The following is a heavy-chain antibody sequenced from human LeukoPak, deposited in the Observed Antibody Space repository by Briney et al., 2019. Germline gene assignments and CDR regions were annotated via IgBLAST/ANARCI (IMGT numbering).Heavy chain of an antibody. Sequence: GGSLRLSCAGSGFTFSSYAMSWVRQAPGKGLEWVSAISGGGGSTYYADSVKGRFTISRDNSKNTLYLQMKSLRAEDTAVYYCAKVRAAAAYYFDYWGQGTLVTVSS. J-gene: IGHJ4*02. CDR1: GFTFSSYA. CDR2: ISGGGGST. D-gene: IGHD6-13*01. CDR3: AKVRAAAAYYFDY. V-gene: IGHV3-23*01.